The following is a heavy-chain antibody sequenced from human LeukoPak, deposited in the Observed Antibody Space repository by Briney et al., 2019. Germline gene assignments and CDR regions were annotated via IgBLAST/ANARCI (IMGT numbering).Heavy chain of an antibody. V-gene: IGHV1-2*02. D-gene: IGHD5-18*01. J-gene: IGHJ6*03. Sequence: ASVKVSCKASGYTFTGYYMHWVRQASGQGLEWMGWINPNSGGTNYAQKFQGRVTMTRDTSINTAYMDLSRLRSDDTAVYYCARGDIYGYYMDVWGKGTTVTVSS. CDR1: GYTFTGYY. CDR3: ARGDIYGYYMDV. CDR2: INPNSGGT.